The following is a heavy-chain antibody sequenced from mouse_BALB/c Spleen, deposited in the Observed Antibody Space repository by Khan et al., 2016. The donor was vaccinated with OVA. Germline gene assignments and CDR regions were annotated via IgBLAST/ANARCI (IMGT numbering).Heavy chain of an antibody. D-gene: IGHD2-3*01. J-gene: IGHJ2*01. CDR1: GYTFPDYA. CDR2: ISTYSGST. CDR3: ARAAYDGYCDY. Sequence: QVQLQQSGPELVRPGVSVKISCKGSGYTFPDYAMYWVKQSHAKSLAWIGLISTYSGSTNYNQKFKGKVTMTVDKSSSAAYMELARLTSEDSATYYCARAAYDGYCDYGGQGTALTVSS. V-gene: IGHV1S137*01.